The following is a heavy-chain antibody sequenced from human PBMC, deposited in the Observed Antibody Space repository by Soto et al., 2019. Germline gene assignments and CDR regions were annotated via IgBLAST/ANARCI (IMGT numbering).Heavy chain of an antibody. CDR3: ARHRDGDYWSDDAFDI. V-gene: IGHV4-59*01. J-gene: IGHJ3*02. Sequence: QVQLQESGPGLVKPSETLSLTCTVSGGSISSYYWSWIRQPPGKGLEWIGYIYYSGSTNYNPSLKSRVAKEVNTSKDQFPLKLSSVTAADTAVYYCARHRDGDYWSDDAFDIWGQGTMVTESS. CDR1: GGSISSYY. D-gene: IGHD4-17*01. CDR2: IYYSGST.